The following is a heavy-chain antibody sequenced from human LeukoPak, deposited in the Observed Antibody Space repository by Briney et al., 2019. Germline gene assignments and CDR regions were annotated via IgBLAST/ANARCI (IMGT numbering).Heavy chain of an antibody. J-gene: IGHJ4*02. Sequence: SQTLSLTCTVSGGSISSGGYFWNWIRQLPGKGLEWIGYIYSSGSTYSPSLKSRVIISLDTSKNQFSLKLNSVTAADTAVYYCARGGKKTAMVTSWGQGTLVTVPS. CDR2: IYSSGST. CDR1: GGSISSGGYF. V-gene: IGHV4-31*03. CDR3: ARGGKKTAMVTS. D-gene: IGHD5-18*01.